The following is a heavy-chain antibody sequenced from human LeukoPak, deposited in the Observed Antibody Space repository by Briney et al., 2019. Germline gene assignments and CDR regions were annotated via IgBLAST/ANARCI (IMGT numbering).Heavy chain of an antibody. D-gene: IGHD5-18*01. CDR3: ARAPDTSRRSYYCYLDV. CDR1: GFTFSHYG. V-gene: IGHV3-30*01. CDR2: ISYHGSDQ. J-gene: IGHJ6*03. Sequence: GGSLRLSYAASGFTFSHYGMHWVRQAPGKGLEWVAFISYHGSDQYYGDSVKGRFTISRDNSKNTLYLQMNSLGAEDTAVFYCARAPDTSRRSYYCYLDVWGKGTTVTVS.